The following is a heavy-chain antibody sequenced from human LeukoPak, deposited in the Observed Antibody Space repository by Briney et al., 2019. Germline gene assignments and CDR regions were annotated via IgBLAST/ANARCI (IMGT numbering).Heavy chain of an antibody. CDR1: GGSVESADYY. J-gene: IGHJ3*02. CDR2: MYHTGSS. Sequence: SETLSLTCTVSGGSVESADYYWSWIRQPPGKGLEWIGYMYHTGSSNYNPSLKSRVTISVDTSKNQFSLKLSSVTAADTAVYYCASVIAATPPDAFDIWGQGTMVTVSS. CDR3: ASVIAATPPDAFDI. D-gene: IGHD6-25*01. V-gene: IGHV4-61*08.